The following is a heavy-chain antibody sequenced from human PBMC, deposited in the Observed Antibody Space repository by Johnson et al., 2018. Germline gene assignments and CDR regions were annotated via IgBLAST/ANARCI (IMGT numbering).Heavy chain of an antibody. CDR3: AITNLGLQYLDYYGMDV. J-gene: IGHJ6*02. V-gene: IGHV3-20*04. D-gene: IGHD4-11*01. Sequence: EVQLVESGGGVVRPGGSLRLSCAASGFTFDDYGMSWVRQAPGKGLEWVSGISWDSGSIVYADSVKGRFTISRDNAKNSLYLQMNSLRDEDTAVYYCAITNLGLQYLDYYGMDVWGQGTTVTVSS. CDR2: ISWDSGSI. CDR1: GFTFDDYG.